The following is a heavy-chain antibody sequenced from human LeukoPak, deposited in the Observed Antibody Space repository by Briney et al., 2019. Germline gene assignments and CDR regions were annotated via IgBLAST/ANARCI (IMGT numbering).Heavy chain of an antibody. V-gene: IGHV4-59*08. CDR1: GGSISSYY. Sequence: SETLSLTCTVSGGSISSYYWSWIRQPPGKGLEWIGYIYCSGSTNYSPSLKSRVTISVDTSKNQFSLKLSSVTAADTAVYYCASLEYYYDSSGYPETWGQGTLVTVSS. J-gene: IGHJ5*02. CDR3: ASLEYYYDSSGYPET. D-gene: IGHD3-22*01. CDR2: IYCSGST.